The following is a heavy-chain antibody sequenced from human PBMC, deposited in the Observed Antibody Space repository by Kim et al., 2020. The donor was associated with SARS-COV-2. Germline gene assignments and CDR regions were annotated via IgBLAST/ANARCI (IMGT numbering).Heavy chain of an antibody. CDR3: ARDPGVSHFDWSRV. Sequence: GGSLRLSCAASGFSFSSSNMNWVRQAPGKGLEWVSSIGTSSSYIFYADSVKGRFTISRDNAKNSLYLQMDSLRAEDTAVYYCARDPGVSHFDWSRVWGQGTLVTVSS. D-gene: IGHD3-9*01. CDR1: GFSFSSSN. V-gene: IGHV3-21*01. CDR2: IGTSSSYI. J-gene: IGHJ4*02.